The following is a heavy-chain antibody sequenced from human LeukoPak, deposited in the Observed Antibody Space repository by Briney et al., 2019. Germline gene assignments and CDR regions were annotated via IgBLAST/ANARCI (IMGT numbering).Heavy chain of an antibody. CDR3: ARQVAYSSGYGPNRGSDY. CDR1: GYSFTSYW. CDR2: IYPGDSDT. Sequence: GESLKIPCKGSGYSFTSYWIGWVRQVPGKGLEWMGIIYPGDSDTRYSPSFQGQVTISADKSISTAYLQWSSLKASDTAMYYCARQVAYSSGYGPNRGSDYWGQGTLVTVSS. J-gene: IGHJ4*02. D-gene: IGHD3-22*01. V-gene: IGHV5-51*01.